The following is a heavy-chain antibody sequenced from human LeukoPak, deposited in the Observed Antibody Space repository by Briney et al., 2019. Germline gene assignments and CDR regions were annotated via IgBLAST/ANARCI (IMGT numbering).Heavy chain of an antibody. CDR1: GGSISSYY. D-gene: IGHD3-22*01. CDR2: IYYSGST. J-gene: IGHJ2*01. V-gene: IGHV4-59*01. Sequence: SETLSLTCTVSGGSISSYYWSWIRQPPGKGLEWIGYIYYSGSTNYNPSLKSRVTISVDTSKNQFSLKLSSVTAADTAVYYCASRPYYYDSSGKEGVGWYFDLWGRGTLVTVSS. CDR3: ASRPYYYDSSGKEGVGWYFDL.